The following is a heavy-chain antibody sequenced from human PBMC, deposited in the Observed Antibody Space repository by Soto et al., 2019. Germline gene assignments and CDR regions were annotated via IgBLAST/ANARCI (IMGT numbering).Heavy chain of an antibody. Sequence: SGPTLVNPTQTLTLTCTFSGFSLSTSGMCVSWIRQPPGKALEWLARIDWDDDKYYSTSLKTRLTISKDTSKNQVVLTMTNMDPVDTALYYCTTDPGTTVTNPYFAIDVWGQGTTVTVSS. CDR2: IDWDDDK. CDR3: TTDPGTTVTNPYFAIDV. V-gene: IGHV2-70*11. CDR1: GFSLSTSGMC. J-gene: IGHJ6*02. D-gene: IGHD4-17*01.